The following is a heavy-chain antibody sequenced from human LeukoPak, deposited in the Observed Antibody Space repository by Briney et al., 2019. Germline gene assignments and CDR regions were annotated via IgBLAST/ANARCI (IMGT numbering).Heavy chain of an antibody. CDR3: ARRGSWGEPRPFDY. J-gene: IGHJ4*02. D-gene: IGHD3-16*01. V-gene: IGHV1-69*05. CDR1: GGTFSSYA. Sequence: SVKVSCKASGGTFSSYAISWVRQAPGQGLEWMGGIIPIFGTANYAQKFQGRVTITTDESTSTAYVELSSLRSEDTAVYYCARRGSWGEPRPFDYWGQGSLVTVSS. CDR2: IIPIFGTA.